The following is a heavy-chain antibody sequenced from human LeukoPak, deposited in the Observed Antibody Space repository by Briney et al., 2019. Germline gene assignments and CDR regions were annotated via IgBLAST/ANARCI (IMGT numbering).Heavy chain of an antibody. CDR3: ARGTTSGLDY. Sequence: PAASVKVSCKASGYTFSTQYIHWVRRAPGQGLEWMGIINPNGDTTTSAQKFQGRVTMTTDTSRSTVYMELNSLRSDDTAVYYCARGTTSGLDYWGQGTLVTVYS. CDR2: INPNGDTT. D-gene: IGHD1-14*01. CDR1: GYTFSTQY. J-gene: IGHJ4*02. V-gene: IGHV1-46*01.